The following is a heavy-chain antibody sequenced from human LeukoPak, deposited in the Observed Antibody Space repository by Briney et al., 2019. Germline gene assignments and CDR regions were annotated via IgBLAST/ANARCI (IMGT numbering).Heavy chain of an antibody. CDR3: ARGLSYGSGTPKVL. D-gene: IGHD3-10*01. V-gene: IGHV3-21*01. CDR1: GFTFSSYS. Sequence: GGSLRLSCAASGFTFSSYSMNWVRQAPGKGLEWVSSISSSSSYIYYADSVKGRFTISRDNAKNSLYLQMNSLRAEDTAVCCCARGLSYGSGTPKVLWGQGTLVTVSS. J-gene: IGHJ4*02. CDR2: ISSSSSYI.